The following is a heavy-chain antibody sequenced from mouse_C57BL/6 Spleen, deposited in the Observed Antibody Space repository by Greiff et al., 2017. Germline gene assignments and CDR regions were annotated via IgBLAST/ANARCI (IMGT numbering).Heavy chain of an antibody. V-gene: IGHV14-2*01. CDR2: IDPEDGET. J-gene: IGHJ1*03. CDR1: GFNIKDYY. Sequence: EVKLEESGAELVKPGASVKLSCTASGFNIKDYYMHWVKQRTEQGLEWIGRIDPEDGETKYAPKFQGKATITADTSSNTAYLQRSSLTSEDTAVYYWARDTTVPRYFDVWGTGTTVTVSS. D-gene: IGHD1-1*01. CDR3: ARDTTVPRYFDV.